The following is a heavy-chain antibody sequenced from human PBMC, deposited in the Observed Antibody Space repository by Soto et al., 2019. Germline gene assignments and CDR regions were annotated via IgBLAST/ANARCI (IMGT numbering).Heavy chain of an antibody. D-gene: IGHD1-26*01. CDR2: ITTGSTNE. CDR1: GFTLSSYS. Sequence: EVQLVESGGGLVKPGGSLRVSCTTSGFTLSSYSMHWVRQAPGKDLEWISSITTGSTNEYYADSVKGRFTISRDNAKSSLYLQMNSLRDEDTAVYYCARDSRIVGTNAIGSVGFDPWGQGTLVTVSS. J-gene: IGHJ5*02. CDR3: ARDSRIVGTNAIGSVGFDP. V-gene: IGHV3-21*02.